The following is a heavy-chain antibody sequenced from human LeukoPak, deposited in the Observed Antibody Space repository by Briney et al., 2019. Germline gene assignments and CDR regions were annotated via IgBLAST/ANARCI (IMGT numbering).Heavy chain of an antibody. V-gene: IGHV3-74*01. Sequence: GGSLRLSCAASGFTFSNYWMHWVRQVPGKGLVWVSRINSDGSSTNTADSVKGRFTISRDNAKNSLYLQMNSLRAEDTAVYYCARLTFGGVIGFDYWGQGTLVTVSS. D-gene: IGHD3-16*02. CDR1: GFTFSNYW. J-gene: IGHJ4*02. CDR3: ARLTFGGVIGFDY. CDR2: INSDGSST.